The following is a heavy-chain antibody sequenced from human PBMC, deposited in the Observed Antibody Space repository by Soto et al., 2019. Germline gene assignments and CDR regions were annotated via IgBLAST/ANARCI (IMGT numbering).Heavy chain of an antibody. CDR2: ISGNARNT. Sequence: EVQLLESGGGSVQPGGSLRLSCAASGFTFRSYAMSWVRQAPGKGLEWVSAISGNARNTYYADSVKGRFTISRDNSKNKLYLQMNSLRAEDTAVYYCAKVLRYCSGGSCFGGYFEHWGQGTLVTVSA. CDR3: AKVLRYCSGGSCFGGYFEH. D-gene: IGHD2-15*01. V-gene: IGHV3-23*01. J-gene: IGHJ4*02. CDR1: GFTFRSYA.